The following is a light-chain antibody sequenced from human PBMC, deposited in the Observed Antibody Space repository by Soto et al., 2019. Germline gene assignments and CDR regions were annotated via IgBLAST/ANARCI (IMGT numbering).Light chain of an antibody. CDR2: AAS. CDR1: RGISSY. CDR3: QQLDSYPYT. V-gene: IGKV1-9*01. J-gene: IGKJ2*01. Sequence: DIQLTQSPSFLSASVGDRVTITCRASRGISSYLAWFRQIPGKPPKLVIYAASTLQPGVPSRFSGGGSGTEFTLTISSLQPEDFATYYCQQLDSYPYTFGQGTKLEIK.